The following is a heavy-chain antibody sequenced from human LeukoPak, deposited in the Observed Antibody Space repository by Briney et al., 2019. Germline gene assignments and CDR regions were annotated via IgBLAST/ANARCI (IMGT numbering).Heavy chain of an antibody. V-gene: IGHV4-39*07. CDR1: GGSISSTNYY. Sequence: SETLSLTCTVSGGSISSTNYYWGWIRQLPGKGLEWIGSIYYSGSTYYNPSLKSRLTISLDTSKNQFSLRLSSVTAADTAVYYCARGRRMVYAKESWFDPWGQGTLVTVSS. CDR3: ARGRRMVYAKESWFDP. CDR2: IYYSGST. J-gene: IGHJ5*02. D-gene: IGHD2-8*01.